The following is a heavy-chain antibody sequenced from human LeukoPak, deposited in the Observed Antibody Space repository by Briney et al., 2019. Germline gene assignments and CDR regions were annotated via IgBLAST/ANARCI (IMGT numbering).Heavy chain of an antibody. D-gene: IGHD3-22*01. Sequence: LSGGSLRLSCTASGFTFGDYAMSWVRQAPGKGLEWVSYISSSSSTIYYADSVKGRFTISRDNAKNSLYLQMNSLRAEDTAVYYCARDDSSGYRPFDYWGQGTLVTVSS. CDR3: ARDDSSGYRPFDY. CDR2: ISSSSSTI. V-gene: IGHV3-48*01. J-gene: IGHJ4*02. CDR1: GFTFGDYA.